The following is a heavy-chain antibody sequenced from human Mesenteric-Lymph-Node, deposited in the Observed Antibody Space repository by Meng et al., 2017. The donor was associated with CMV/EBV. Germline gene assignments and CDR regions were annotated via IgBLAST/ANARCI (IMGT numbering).Heavy chain of an antibody. CDR3: TRDQGY. J-gene: IGHJ4*02. Sequence: GESLKISCAASGFTFSSYSMNWVRQAPGKGLEWVGFIRSKAYGGTTEYSASVKGRFTISRDDSKSIAYLQMNSLKTEDTAVYYYTRDQGYWGQGTLVTVSS. V-gene: IGHV3-49*04. CDR2: IRSKAYGGTT. CDR1: GFTFSSYS.